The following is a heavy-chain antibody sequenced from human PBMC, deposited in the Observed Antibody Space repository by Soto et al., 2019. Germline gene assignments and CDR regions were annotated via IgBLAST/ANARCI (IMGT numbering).Heavy chain of an antibody. V-gene: IGHV4-34*01. CDR1: GGSFSGYY. D-gene: IGHD2-2*01. CDR3: ARAVPAALYYFDY. J-gene: IGHJ4*02. CDR2: INHSGST. Sequence: SETLSLTCAVYGGSFSGYYWSWIRQPPGKGLEWIGEINHSGSTNYNPSLKSRVTISVDTSKNQFSLKLSSVTAADTAVYYCARAVPAALYYFDYWGQGTLVTVSS.